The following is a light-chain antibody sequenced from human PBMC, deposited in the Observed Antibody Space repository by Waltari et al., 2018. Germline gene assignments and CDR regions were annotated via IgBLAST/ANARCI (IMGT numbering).Light chain of an antibody. CDR2: DVN. CDR3: CSYAGSSLHYV. J-gene: IGLJ1*01. CDR1: SSDVGAYNY. Sequence: QSALTQPRSVSGSPGQSVTIPCTGTSSDVGAYNYVSWYQHHPAKAPKLMIYDVNKRPSGVPDRFSGSKSGNTASLTISGLQAEDEADYHCCSYAGSSLHYVFGTVTKVTVL. V-gene: IGLV2-11*01.